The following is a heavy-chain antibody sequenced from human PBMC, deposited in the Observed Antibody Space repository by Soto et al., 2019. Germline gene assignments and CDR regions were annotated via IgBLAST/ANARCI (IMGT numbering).Heavy chain of an antibody. V-gene: IGHV3-15*07. CDR2: IKSKTDGGTT. J-gene: IGHJ6*02. CDR3: QVYNWNYYGMDV. D-gene: IGHD1-20*01. CDR1: GFTFSNAW. Sequence: GGSLRLSCAASGFTFSNAWMNWVRQAPGKGLEWVGRIKSKTDGGTTDYAAPVKGRFTISRDDSKNTLYLQMNSLKTEDTAVYYCQVYNWNYYGMDVWGQGTTVTVSS.